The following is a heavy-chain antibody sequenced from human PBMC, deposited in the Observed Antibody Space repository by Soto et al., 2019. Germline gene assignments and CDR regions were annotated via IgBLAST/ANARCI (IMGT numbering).Heavy chain of an antibody. CDR2: INHSGST. D-gene: IGHD3-3*01. CDR1: GGSFSGYY. CDR3: ARVRATIFGVVSPQKGHFDY. Sequence: SETLSLTCAVYGGSFSGYYWSWIRQPPGKGLEWIGEINHSGSTNYNPSLKSRVTISVDTSKNQFSLKLSSVTAADTAVYYCARVRATIFGVVSPQKGHFDYWGQGTLVTVSS. J-gene: IGHJ4*02. V-gene: IGHV4-34*01.